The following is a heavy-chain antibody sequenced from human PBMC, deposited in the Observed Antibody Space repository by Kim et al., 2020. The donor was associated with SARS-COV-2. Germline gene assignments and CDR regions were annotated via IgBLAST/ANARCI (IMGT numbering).Heavy chain of an antibody. Sequence: SETLSLTCTVSGGSISSSSYYWGWIRQPPGKGLEWIGSIYYSGSTYYNPSLKSRVTISVDTSKNQFSLKLSSVTAADTAVYYCAASGWYERSYFDYWGQGTLVTVSS. D-gene: IGHD6-19*01. CDR3: AASGWYERSYFDY. V-gene: IGHV4-39*01. CDR2: IYYSGST. CDR1: GGSISSSSYY. J-gene: IGHJ4*02.